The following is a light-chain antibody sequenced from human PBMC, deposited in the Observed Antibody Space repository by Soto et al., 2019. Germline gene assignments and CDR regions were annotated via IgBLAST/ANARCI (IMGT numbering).Light chain of an antibody. Sequence: QSALTQPASVSGSPGQSITISCTGTRNDIGDYGFVSWYQQHPGKVPKLLIFEASDRPSGVSSRFSGSKSGNTASLTISGLQAEDEADYYCFSYAGSTYVFGTGTKVTVL. CDR1: RNDIGDYGF. V-gene: IGLV2-23*01. CDR2: EAS. CDR3: FSYAGSTYV. J-gene: IGLJ1*01.